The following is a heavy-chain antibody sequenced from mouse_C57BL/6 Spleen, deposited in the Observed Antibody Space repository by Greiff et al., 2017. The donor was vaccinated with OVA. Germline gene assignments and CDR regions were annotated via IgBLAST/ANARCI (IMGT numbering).Heavy chain of an antibody. D-gene: IGHD2-1*01. V-gene: IGHV1-15*01. CDR2: IDPETGGT. CDR1: GYTFTDYE. Sequence: VKLMESGAELVRPGASVTLSCKASGYTFTDYEMHWVKQTPVHGLEWIGAIDPETGGTAYNQKFKGKAILTADKSSSTAYMELRSLTSEDSAVYYCTRNGNLDYWGQGTTLTVSS. CDR3: TRNGNLDY. J-gene: IGHJ2*01.